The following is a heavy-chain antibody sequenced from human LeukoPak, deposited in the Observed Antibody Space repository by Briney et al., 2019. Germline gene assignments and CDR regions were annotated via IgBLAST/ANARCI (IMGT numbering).Heavy chain of an antibody. V-gene: IGHV4-59*01. CDR2: IYYSGST. J-gene: IGHJ4*02. CDR1: GGSISSYY. CDR3: ARGMTAAAVDY. D-gene: IGHD6-13*01. Sequence: SETLSLTCTVSGGSISSYYWSWIRQPPGKGLEWIGYIYYSGSTNYNPSLKSRVTISVDTSKNQFSLKLSSLTAADTAVYYCARGMTAAAVDYWGQGTLVTVSS.